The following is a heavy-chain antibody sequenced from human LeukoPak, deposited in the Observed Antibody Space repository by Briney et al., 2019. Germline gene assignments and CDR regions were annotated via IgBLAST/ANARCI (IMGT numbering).Heavy chain of an antibody. Sequence: SETLSLTCTVSGGSISSYYWSWIRQPPGKGLEWIGYIYYSGSTNYNPSLKSRVTISVDTSKNQFSLKLSSVTAADTAVYYCARKDSSSAFDYWGQGTLVTVSS. V-gene: IGHV4-59*01. CDR2: IYYSGST. J-gene: IGHJ4*02. CDR1: GGSISSYY. D-gene: IGHD6-6*01. CDR3: ARKDSSSAFDY.